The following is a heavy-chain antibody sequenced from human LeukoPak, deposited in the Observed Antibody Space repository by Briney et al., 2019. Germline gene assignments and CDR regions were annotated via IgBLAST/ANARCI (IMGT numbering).Heavy chain of an antibody. CDR2: IYSGGST. V-gene: IGHV3-66*01. Sequence: GGSLRLSCAASGFTVSSNYMSWVRQAPGKGLEWVSVIYSGGSTYYADSVKGRFTISRDNSKNTLYLQMNSLRAEDTAVYYCARERRPYAFDIWGQGTMVTVSS. D-gene: IGHD6-25*01. J-gene: IGHJ3*02. CDR1: GFTVSSNY. CDR3: ARERRPYAFDI.